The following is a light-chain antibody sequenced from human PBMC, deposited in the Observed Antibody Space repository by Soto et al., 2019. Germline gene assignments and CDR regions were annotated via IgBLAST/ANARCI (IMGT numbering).Light chain of an antibody. J-gene: IGKJ4*01. CDR1: QSVSSSD. Sequence: EIVLTQSPGTLSLSPGERATLSCRASQSVSSSDLAWYQQKPGQAPSLLIYGASSRATGIPDRFSGCGSGTDLTLTIRRLEPEDFAVYYCQQYGVALTFGGGTKVEIK. CDR2: GAS. CDR3: QQYGVALT. V-gene: IGKV3-20*01.